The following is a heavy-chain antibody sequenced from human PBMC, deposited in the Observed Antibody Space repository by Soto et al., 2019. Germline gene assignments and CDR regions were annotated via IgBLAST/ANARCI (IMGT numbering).Heavy chain of an antibody. J-gene: IGHJ5*02. V-gene: IGHV3-11*01. CDR3: AHIGGWNDVLARWFDP. CDR2: ISSSGSTI. Sequence: GGSLRLSCAASGFTFSDYYMSWIRQAPGKGLEWVSYISSSGSTIYYADSLKSRLTITKDTSKNQVVLTMTNMDPVDTATYYCAHIGGWNDVLARWFDPWGQGTLVTVSS. CDR1: GFTFSDYY. D-gene: IGHD1-1*01.